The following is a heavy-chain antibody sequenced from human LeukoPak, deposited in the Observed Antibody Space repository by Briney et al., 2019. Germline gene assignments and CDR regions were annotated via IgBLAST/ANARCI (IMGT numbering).Heavy chain of an antibody. J-gene: IGHJ6*02. Sequence: GGSLRLFCVASGFTFSSYSMNWVRQAPGKGLEWVSYNSSSSSTIYYAEYVKGRFTISRDNAKKSLYLQMNSLRAEDTAVYYCARDVVIAAAGTEDYYYYGMDVWGQGTAVTVSS. CDR1: GFTFSSYS. CDR3: ARDVVIAAAGTEDYYYYGMDV. D-gene: IGHD6-13*01. V-gene: IGHV3-48*04. CDR2: NSSSSSTI.